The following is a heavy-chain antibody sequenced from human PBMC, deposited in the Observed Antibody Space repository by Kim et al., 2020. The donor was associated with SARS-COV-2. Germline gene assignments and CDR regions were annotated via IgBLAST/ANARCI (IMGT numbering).Heavy chain of an antibody. J-gene: IGHJ6*02. D-gene: IGHD2-2*01. Sequence: ASVKVSCKASGYTFTSYDINWVRQATGQGLEWMGWMNPNSGNTGYAQKFQGRVTMTRNTSISTAYMELSSLRSEDTAVYYCARGLIPTGVVVVPAAIDYYYGMDVWGQGTTVTVSS. CDR3: ARGLIPTGVVVVPAAIDYYYGMDV. CDR2: MNPNSGNT. V-gene: IGHV1-8*01. CDR1: GYTFTSYD.